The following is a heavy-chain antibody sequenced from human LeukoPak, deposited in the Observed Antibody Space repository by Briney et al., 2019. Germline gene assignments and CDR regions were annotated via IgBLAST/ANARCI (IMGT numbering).Heavy chain of an antibody. CDR2: INPNSGGT. CDR1: GYTFTGYY. J-gene: IGHJ6*02. V-gene: IGHV1-2*02. CDR3: ARDLHKAQWLVRDYYYGMDV. Sequence: GASVKVSCKASGYTFTGYYMHWVRQAPGQGLEWMGWINPNSGGTNYAQKFQGRVTMTRDTSISTAYMELSRLRSDDTAVYYCARDLHKAQWLVRDYYYGMDVWGQGTTVTVSS. D-gene: IGHD6-19*01.